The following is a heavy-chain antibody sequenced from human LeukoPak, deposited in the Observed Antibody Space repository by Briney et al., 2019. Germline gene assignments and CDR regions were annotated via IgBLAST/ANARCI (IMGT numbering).Heavy chain of an antibody. J-gene: IGHJ3*02. D-gene: IGHD2-21*02. CDR1: GHTFTNYG. CDR2: ISAYNGNT. V-gene: IGHV1-18*01. CDR3: ARAVVTADSDAFDI. Sequence: GASVKVSCKASGHTFTNYGISWVRQAPGQGLEGMGWISAYNGNTKYAQKLQGRVTMTTDTSTSTAYMELRSLRSDDTAVYYCARAVVTADSDAFDIWGQGTMVTVSS.